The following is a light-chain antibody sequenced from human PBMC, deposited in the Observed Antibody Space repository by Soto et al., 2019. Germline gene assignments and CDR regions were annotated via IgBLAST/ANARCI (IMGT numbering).Light chain of an antibody. CDR2: RAS. CDR3: QQYNNWPYT. J-gene: IGKJ2*01. V-gene: IGKV3-15*01. CDR1: QHVSSN. Sequence: EIVMTQSPATLSVSPGASATLSCMASQHVSSNFAWYRQNPGQAPTLLIYRASTRATGIPARFGGSGSGTAFTITISSQQSEDFAVYYCQQYNNWPYTFGQGTKLEIK.